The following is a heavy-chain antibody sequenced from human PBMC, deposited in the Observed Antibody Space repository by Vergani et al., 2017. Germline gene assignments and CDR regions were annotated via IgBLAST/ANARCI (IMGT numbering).Heavy chain of an antibody. CDR2: ISGHGGST. Sequence: EVQLLESGGGLVQPGGSLRLSCAASGFTFSSYAMSWVRQAPGKGLEWVSAISGHGGSTYYADSVKGRFTISRDNSKNTLYLQMNSLIAEDTAVYYCAKDYYDSSGYYPRGAFDIWGQGTMVTGSS. CDR3: AKDYYDSSGYYPRGAFDI. CDR1: GFTFSSYA. J-gene: IGHJ3*02. D-gene: IGHD3-22*01. V-gene: IGHV3-23*01.